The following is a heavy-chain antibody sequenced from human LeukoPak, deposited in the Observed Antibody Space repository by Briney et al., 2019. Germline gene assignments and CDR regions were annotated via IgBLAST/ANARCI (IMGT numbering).Heavy chain of an antibody. V-gene: IGHV3-13*01. D-gene: IGHD1-1*01. CDR2: IGTAGDT. CDR1: GSTFSDYD. Sequence: PGGSLRLSCAASGSTFSDYDMHWVRQATGKGLEWVSAIGTAGDTYYTGSVKGRFTISRENAKNSLYLQMNSLRAGDTAVYYCVRVAKERVGGVYYFDYWGRGTPVTVSS. CDR3: VRVAKERVGGVYYFDY. J-gene: IGHJ4*02.